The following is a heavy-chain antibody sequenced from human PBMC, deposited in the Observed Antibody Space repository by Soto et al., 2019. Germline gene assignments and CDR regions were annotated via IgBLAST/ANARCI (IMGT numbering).Heavy chain of an antibody. CDR2: ISYDGSNK. CDR3: ARAVQQGYGMDV. V-gene: IGHV3-30-3*01. Sequence: GGSLRLSCAASGFTFSSYAMHWVRQAPGKGLEWVAVISYDGSNKYYADSVKGRFTISRDNSKNTLYLQMNSLRAEDTAVYYCARAVQQGYGMDVWGQGTTVTVSS. D-gene: IGHD6-13*01. CDR1: GFTFSSYA. J-gene: IGHJ6*02.